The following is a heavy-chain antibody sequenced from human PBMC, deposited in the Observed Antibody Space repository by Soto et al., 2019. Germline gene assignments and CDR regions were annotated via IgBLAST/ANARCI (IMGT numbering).Heavy chain of an antibody. V-gene: IGHV3-48*03. D-gene: IGHD3-10*01. CDR2: ISSSGSTI. CDR3: ARVVVRGLNWFDP. Sequence: EVQLVESGGGLVQPGGSLRLSCAASGFTFSSYEMNWVRQAPGKGLEWVSYISSSGSTIYYADSVTGRFTISRDNAKNSLYLQMNSLRAEDTAVYYGARVVVRGLNWFDPWGQGTLVTVSS. J-gene: IGHJ5*02. CDR1: GFTFSSYE.